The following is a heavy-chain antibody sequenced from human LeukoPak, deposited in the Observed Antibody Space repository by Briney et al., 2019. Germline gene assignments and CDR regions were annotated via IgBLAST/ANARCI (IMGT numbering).Heavy chain of an antibody. D-gene: IGHD3-10*01. V-gene: IGHV3-48*03. J-gene: IGHJ3*02. CDR2: ISSTGSMI. CDR1: GFTFSGSE. CDR3: ARELKGRSDAFDI. Sequence: GGSLRLSCAASGFTFSGSEMNWVRQAPGKGLEWVSYISSTGSMIYYADSVKGRFTISRDNAKNSLYLQMNSLRAEDTSVYCCARELKGRSDAFDIWGQGTMVTVSS.